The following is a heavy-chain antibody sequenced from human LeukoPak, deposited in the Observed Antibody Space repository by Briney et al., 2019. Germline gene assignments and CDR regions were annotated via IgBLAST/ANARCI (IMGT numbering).Heavy chain of an antibody. D-gene: IGHD5-18*01. CDR2: IYYSGST. CDR3: ARLTAYYYMDV. V-gene: IGHV4-59*01. J-gene: IGHJ6*03. CDR1: GASISSYY. Sequence: SETLSLTCTVSGASISSYYWTWIRQPPGKGLEWIGYIYYSGSTNYNPSLKSRVTISVDTSKNQFSLKLSSVTAADTAVYYCARLTAYYYMDVWGKGTTVTVS.